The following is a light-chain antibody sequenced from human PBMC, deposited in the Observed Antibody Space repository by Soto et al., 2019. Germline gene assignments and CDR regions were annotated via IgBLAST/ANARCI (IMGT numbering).Light chain of an antibody. CDR2: EAS. V-gene: IGKV1-5*03. Sequence: DIQMTQSPSTLSASVGDRVIITCRASQTINKWLAWYQQRPGKAPKLLIYEASSLESGLPSRFSGSGSGTEFTLTISSLQPDDFATYYCQQYDSHLVTFGQGTRLEVK. CDR3: QQYDSHLVT. J-gene: IGKJ5*01. CDR1: QTINKW.